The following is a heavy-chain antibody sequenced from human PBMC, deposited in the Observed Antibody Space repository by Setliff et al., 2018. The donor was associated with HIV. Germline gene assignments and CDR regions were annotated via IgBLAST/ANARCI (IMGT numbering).Heavy chain of an antibody. D-gene: IGHD4-17*01. CDR2: IIPTFGTS. J-gene: IGHJ4*02. Sequence: SVKVSCKTSRGTFSSFALSWVRQAPGQGLEWMGGIIPTFGTSNYAQKFQGRVTITADESMTTAYMELSSLRSEDTAVYYCARELYGDYTLDYWGQGTLVTVSS. V-gene: IGHV1-69*13. CDR1: RGTFSSFA. CDR3: ARELYGDYTLDY.